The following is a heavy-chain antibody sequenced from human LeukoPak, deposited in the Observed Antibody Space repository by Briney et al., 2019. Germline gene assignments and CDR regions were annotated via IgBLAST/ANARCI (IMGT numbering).Heavy chain of an antibody. J-gene: IGHJ6*03. V-gene: IGHV4-34*01. CDR1: GGSFSGYY. Sequence: SETLSLTCAVYGGSFSGYYWSWIRQPPGKGLEWTGEINHSGSTNYNPSLKSRVTISVDTSKNQFSLKLSSVTAADTAVYYCARAIRYYYGLGSYHFYYYYYMDVWGKGTTVTVSS. CDR2: INHSGST. CDR3: ARAIRYYYGLGSYHFYYYYYMDV. D-gene: IGHD3-10*01.